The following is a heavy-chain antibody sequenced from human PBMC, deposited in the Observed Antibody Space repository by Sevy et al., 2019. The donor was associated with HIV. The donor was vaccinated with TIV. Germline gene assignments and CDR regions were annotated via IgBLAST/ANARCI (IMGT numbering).Heavy chain of an antibody. V-gene: IGHV3-20*04. D-gene: IGHD3-16*02. CDR3: AREAAYDYVRGSYRPRYYFDY. Sequence: GGSLRLSCAASGFTFDDYGMSWVRQAPGKGLEWLSGINWNGGSTGYADSVKGRFTISRDNAKNSLYLQMNSLRAEDTALYYCAREAAYDYVRGSYRPRYYFDYWGQGTLVTVSS. J-gene: IGHJ4*02. CDR1: GFTFDDYG. CDR2: INWNGGST.